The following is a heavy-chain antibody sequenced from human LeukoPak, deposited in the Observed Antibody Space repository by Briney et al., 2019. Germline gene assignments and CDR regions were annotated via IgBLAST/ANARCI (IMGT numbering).Heavy chain of an antibody. CDR3: ARDRFIWGLTGYSD. Sequence: GGSLRLSCAASGFTFSSYEMNWVRQAPGKGLEWVSYISSSGSTIYYADSVKGRFTISRDNAKNSLYLRRNSLRAEDTAVYYCARDRFIWGLTGYSDWGQGTLVTVSS. CDR2: ISSSGSTI. J-gene: IGHJ4*02. D-gene: IGHD3-9*01. CDR1: GFTFSSYE. V-gene: IGHV3-48*03.